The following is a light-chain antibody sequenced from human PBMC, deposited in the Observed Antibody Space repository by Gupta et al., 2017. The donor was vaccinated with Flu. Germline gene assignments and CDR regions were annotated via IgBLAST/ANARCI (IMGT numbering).Light chain of an antibody. CDR2: DVT. V-gene: IGLV2-11*01. CDR1: SRDIGGYDY. CDR3: SSYAGSYTFVV. Sequence: QSALTQPRSVSGSLGQSVTISCTGTSRDIGGYDYVSWYQQHPGKVPKFLIYDVTKRPSGVPDRFSGSKSGNTASLTISGLQPDDEADYYCSSYAGSYTFVVFGGGIKLTVL. J-gene: IGLJ2*01.